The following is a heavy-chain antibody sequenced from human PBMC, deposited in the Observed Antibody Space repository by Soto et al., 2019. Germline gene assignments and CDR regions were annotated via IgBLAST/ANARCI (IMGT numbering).Heavy chain of an antibody. V-gene: IGHV1-8*01. CDR1: GYTFTDYD. D-gene: IGHD2-21*02. CDR2: VSPDSGNA. CDR3: EVTTGY. Sequence: ASVKVSCKTSGYTFTDYDINWIRQAPGQGLEWMGWVSPDSGNAGYAPQFQGRVSMTSDTSISTVYMELSSLRAEDTAVYFCEVTTGYWGQGTMVTVSS. J-gene: IGHJ4*02.